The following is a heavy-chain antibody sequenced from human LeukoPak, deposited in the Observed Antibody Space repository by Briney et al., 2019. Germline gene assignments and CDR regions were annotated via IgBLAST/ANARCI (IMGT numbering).Heavy chain of an antibody. D-gene: IGHD5-12*01. CDR1: GFTFSGYV. CDR3: AKGPRRSGYDSYYFDY. V-gene: IGHV3-30*02. CDR2: IRHDNTDK. J-gene: IGHJ4*02. Sequence: TGGSLRLSCAASGFTFSGYVMHWVRQAPGKGLEWVAFIRHDNTDKFYAGSVKGRFTISSDNSKNTLYLQMNSLRAEDTAVYYCAKGPRRSGYDSYYFDYWGQGTLVTVSS.